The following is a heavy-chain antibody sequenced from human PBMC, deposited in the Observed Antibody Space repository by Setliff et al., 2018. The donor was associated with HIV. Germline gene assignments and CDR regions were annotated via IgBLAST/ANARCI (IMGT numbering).Heavy chain of an antibody. CDR3: TTDLGGSYHGWNY. CDR2: IKSKTDGGTT. V-gene: IGHV3-15*07. D-gene: IGHD1-26*01. Sequence: GGSPRLSCAASGFTFSNAWMNWVRQAPGKGLEWVGRIKSKTDGGTTDYAAPVKCRFTITREDSKNTLYLQMNSLKTEDTAVYYCTTDLGGSYHGWNYWGQGTLVTVSS. CDR1: GFTFSNAW. J-gene: IGHJ4*02.